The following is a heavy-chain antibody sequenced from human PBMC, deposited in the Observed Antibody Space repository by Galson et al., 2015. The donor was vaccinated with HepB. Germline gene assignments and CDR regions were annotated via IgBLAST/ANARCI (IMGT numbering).Heavy chain of an antibody. V-gene: IGHV1-18*01. CDR1: GYTFTSYG. Sequence: SVKVSCKASGYTFTSYGISWVRQAPGQGLEWMGWISAYNGNTNYAQKLQGRVTMTTDTSTSTAYMELRSLRSDDTAVYYCARVEGSWIDYGGNSDLWRGAEYFLHWGQGTLVTVSS. CDR3: ARVEGSWIDYGGNSDLWRGAEYFLH. J-gene: IGHJ1*01. D-gene: IGHD4-23*01. CDR2: ISAYNGNT.